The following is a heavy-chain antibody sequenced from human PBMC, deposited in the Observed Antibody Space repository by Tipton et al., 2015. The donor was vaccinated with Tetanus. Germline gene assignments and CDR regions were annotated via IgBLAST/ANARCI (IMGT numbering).Heavy chain of an antibody. CDR3: GRGTDAYKSGNY. D-gene: IGHD5-24*01. J-gene: IGHJ4*01. CDR1: GGSISSFY. Sequence: TLSLTCTVSGGSISSFYWYWIRQPPGKGLEWIGYFFYSGSTNYNPSLKSRVSMAVGTSKNQFSLKLSSVTAADSALYFCGRGTDAYKSGNYWGQGTLVTVSS. CDR2: FFYSGST. V-gene: IGHV4-59*12.